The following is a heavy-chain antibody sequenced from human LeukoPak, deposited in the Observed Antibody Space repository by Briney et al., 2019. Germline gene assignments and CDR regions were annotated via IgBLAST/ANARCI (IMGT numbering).Heavy chain of an antibody. J-gene: IGHJ3*02. D-gene: IGHD3-10*01. V-gene: IGHV4-39*07. CDR1: GGSISSSSYY. Sequence: SETLSLTCTVSGGSISSSSYYWGWIRQPPGKGLEWIGSIYYSGSTYYNPSLKSRVTISVDTSKNQFSLKLSSVTAADTAVYYCARVNRECAYAFDIWGQGTMVTVSS. CDR2: IYYSGST. CDR3: ARVNRECAYAFDI.